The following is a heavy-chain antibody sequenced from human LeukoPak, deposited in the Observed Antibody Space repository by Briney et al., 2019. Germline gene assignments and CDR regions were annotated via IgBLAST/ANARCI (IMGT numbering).Heavy chain of an antibody. CDR2: INAGNGNT. J-gene: IGHJ4*02. Sequence: ASVKVSCKASGYTFTSYAMHWVRQAPGQRLEWMGWINAGNGNTKYSQNFQGRVTITRDTSASTAYMELSSLRSEDTAVYYCARDNSAGSWYQGRGYFDYWGQGTLVTVSS. V-gene: IGHV1-3*01. CDR3: ARDNSAGSWYQGRGYFDY. D-gene: IGHD6-13*01. CDR1: GYTFTSYA.